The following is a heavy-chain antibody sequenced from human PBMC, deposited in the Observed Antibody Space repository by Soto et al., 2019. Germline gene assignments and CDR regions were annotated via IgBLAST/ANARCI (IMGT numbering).Heavy chain of an antibody. D-gene: IGHD3-10*01. CDR1: GYSISSGHY. CDR2: IYHSGGT. V-gene: IGHV4-38-2*01. J-gene: IGHJ4*02. CDR3: ARGRGSGHLYD. Sequence: SETLFLTCVVSGYSISSGHYWGWIRQPPGKGLEWIGNIYHSGGTNYNPSLKSRVTLSVDTSKNQFSLKMSSVTAADTAVYYCARGRGSGHLYDWGQGTLVTVSS.